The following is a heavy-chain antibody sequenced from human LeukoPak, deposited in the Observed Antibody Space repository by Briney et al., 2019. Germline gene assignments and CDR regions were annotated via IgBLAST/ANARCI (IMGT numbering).Heavy chain of an antibody. CDR2: ISGDGGGT. V-gene: IGHV3-43*02. J-gene: IGHJ4*02. CDR1: GFTFDDYA. Sequence: GSLRLSCAASGFTFDDYAMHWVRLAPGKGLEWVSLISGDGGGTNYADSVKGRFTISRDNAKKSLYLQMNSLRAEDTAVYYCARDNYDSSGYYFDWGQGTLVTVSS. CDR3: ARDNYDSSGYYFD. D-gene: IGHD3-22*01.